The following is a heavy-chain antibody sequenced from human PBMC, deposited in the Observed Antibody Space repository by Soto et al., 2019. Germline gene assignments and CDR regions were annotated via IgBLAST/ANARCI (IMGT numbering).Heavy chain of an antibody. Sequence: EVQLLESGGGLVQPGGSLRLSCAASGFTFNNYAMTWVRQAPGKGLEWVSAISGGGDTTSYADSVKGRFTVSRDGSKNTLYLQMTGLRDEETALYYCAKGRGGSGSLTPLVDFWGQGTLVTVSS. V-gene: IGHV3-23*01. J-gene: IGHJ4*02. CDR1: GFTFNNYA. CDR3: AKGRGGSGSLTPLVDF. CDR2: ISGGGDTT. D-gene: IGHD3-10*01.